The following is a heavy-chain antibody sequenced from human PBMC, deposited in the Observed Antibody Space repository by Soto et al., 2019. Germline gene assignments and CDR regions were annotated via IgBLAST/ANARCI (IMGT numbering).Heavy chain of an antibody. Sequence: VKVSCKASGYNFTGYYMHWVRQASGPGLEWMGGINPNTGRTHSEQKFPGRVSMTRDTSISTAYMELSRLRSDDTGVYCCARDRVPRYDWNYATVTGNDDGDDYWGQGTMVTVSS. CDR1: GYNFTGYY. V-gene: IGHV1-2*02. CDR3: ARDRVPRYDWNYATVTGNDDGDDY. J-gene: IGHJ4*02. CDR2: INPNTGRT. D-gene: IGHD1-7*01.